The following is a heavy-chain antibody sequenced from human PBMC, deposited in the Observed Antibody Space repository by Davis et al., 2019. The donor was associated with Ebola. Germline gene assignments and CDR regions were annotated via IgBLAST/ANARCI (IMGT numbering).Heavy chain of an antibody. V-gene: IGHV3-30*03. CDR2: ISYDGSNK. CDR1: GFTFSSYS. J-gene: IGHJ4*02. Sequence: GGSLRLSCAASGFTFSSYSMNWVRQAPGKGLEWVAVISYDGSNKYYADSVKGRFTISRDNSKNTLYLQMNSLRAEDTAVYYCSTYYDSSGYYFPFDYWGQGTLVTVSS. CDR3: STYYDSSGYYFPFDY. D-gene: IGHD3-22*01.